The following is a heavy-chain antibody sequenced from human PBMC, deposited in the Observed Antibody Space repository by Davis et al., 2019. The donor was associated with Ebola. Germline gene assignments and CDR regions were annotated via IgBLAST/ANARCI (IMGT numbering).Heavy chain of an antibody. V-gene: IGHV3-30*04. J-gene: IGHJ4*02. D-gene: IGHD3-10*01. CDR1: GFTFSNHA. Sequence: PGGSLRLSCAASGFTFSNHAIHWVRQAPGKGLEWVAVISYDGTNKYYADSAKGRFTISRDKSKNTLYLQMNSLRPEDTAVYFCAADHSRRVWFGESPQHAPFDSWGQGTLVTVSS. CDR2: ISYDGTNK. CDR3: AADHSRRVWFGESPQHAPFDS.